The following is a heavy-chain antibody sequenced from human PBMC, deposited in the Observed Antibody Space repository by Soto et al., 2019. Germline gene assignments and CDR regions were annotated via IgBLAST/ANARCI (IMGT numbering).Heavy chain of an antibody. CDR3: ARQTDSYYTFDAFDI. V-gene: IGHV4-34*01. CDR1: GGSFSDYS. CDR2: VYYSGST. D-gene: IGHD3-22*01. Sequence: SETLSLTCAVYGGSFSDYSWTWIRQPPGKGLEWIGNVYYSGSTNYNPSLESRVTISVDTSKNQFSLKLSSVTAADTAVYYCARQTDSYYTFDAFDIWGQGTMVTVSS. J-gene: IGHJ3*02.